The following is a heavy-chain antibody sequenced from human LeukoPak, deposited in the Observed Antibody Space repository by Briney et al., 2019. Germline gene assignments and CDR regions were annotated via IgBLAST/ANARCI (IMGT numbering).Heavy chain of an antibody. J-gene: IGHJ4*02. V-gene: IGHV3-30*18. CDR2: ISYDGSNK. CDR3: AKDSPAGTMNY. CDR1: GFTFSSYG. Sequence: PGGSLRLSCAASGFTFSSYGMHWVRQAPGKGLEWVAVISYDGSNKYYADSVKGRFIISRDNSKNTLYLQMNSLRAEDTAVYYCAKDSPAGTMNYWGQGTLVTVSS. D-gene: IGHD3-22*01.